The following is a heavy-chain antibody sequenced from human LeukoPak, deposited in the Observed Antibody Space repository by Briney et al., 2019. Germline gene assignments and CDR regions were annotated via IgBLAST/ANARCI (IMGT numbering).Heavy chain of an antibody. D-gene: IGHD4-17*01. CDR3: ARGPTLTSDY. CDR2: IYYSGST. V-gene: IGHV4-61*01. CDR1: GGSVSSRSRY. Sequence: PSETLSLTCTVSGGSVSSRSRYWSWIRQPPGKGLEWIGYIYYSGSTNYNPSLKSRVTISVDTSKNQFSLSLSSVTAADTAVYYCARGPTLTSDYWGQGTLVTVSS. J-gene: IGHJ4*02.